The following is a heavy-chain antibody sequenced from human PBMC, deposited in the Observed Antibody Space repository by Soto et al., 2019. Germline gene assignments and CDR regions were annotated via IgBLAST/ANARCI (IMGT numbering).Heavy chain of an antibody. V-gene: IGHV4-59*01. CDR2: VHDSGST. J-gene: IGHJ4*02. Sequence: SETLSLTCSVSCDPISNFYWIWIRQTPGKGLEWIGCVHDSGSTNYNPSLKGRVTISLQTSKSQFSLNLRFVTAADTATYYCARGTRALITSFFAYWGQGISVTVSS. CDR3: ARGTRALITSFFAY. D-gene: IGHD1-20*01. CDR1: CDPISNFY.